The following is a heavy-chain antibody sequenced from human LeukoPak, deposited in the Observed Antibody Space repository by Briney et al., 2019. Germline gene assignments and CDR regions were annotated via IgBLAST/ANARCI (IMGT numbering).Heavy chain of an antibody. J-gene: IGHJ6*04. Sequence: PGGSLRLSCAASGFTFSNYWMSWVRQAPGKGLEWVANIKQDESEKYYVDSVKGRFTISRDNAKNSLYLQMNSLRAEDTAVYYCARERQLLLWFGELFDYYYYYGMDVWGKGTTVTVSS. CDR2: IKQDESEK. CDR1: GFTFSNYW. D-gene: IGHD3-10*01. V-gene: IGHV3-7*03. CDR3: ARERQLLLWFGELFDYYYYYGMDV.